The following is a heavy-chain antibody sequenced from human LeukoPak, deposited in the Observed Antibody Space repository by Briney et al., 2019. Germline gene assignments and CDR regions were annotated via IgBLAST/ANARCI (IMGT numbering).Heavy chain of an antibody. CDR1: GFTFSSYS. Sequence: GGSLRLSCAASGFTFSSYSMNWVRQAPGKGLEWVSSISSSSSYIYYADSVKGRFTISRDNAKNSLYLQMNSLRAEDTAVYYCARDLDYDFWSGSHPLDYWGQGTLVTVSS. CDR2: ISSSSSYI. J-gene: IGHJ4*02. V-gene: IGHV3-21*01. D-gene: IGHD3-3*01. CDR3: ARDLDYDFWSGSHPLDY.